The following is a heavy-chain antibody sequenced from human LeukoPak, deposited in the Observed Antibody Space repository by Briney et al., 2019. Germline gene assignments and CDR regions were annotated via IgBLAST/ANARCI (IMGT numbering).Heavy chain of an antibody. Sequence: SETLSLTCTVSSGSISTYYWSWIRQPPGKRLEWIGFIHYTGSTNYNPSLKSRVTISVDTSKNQFSLKLNSVTAADTAVYFCARSSGSRYYIDYWGQGTLLTLSS. CDR2: IHYTGST. V-gene: IGHV4-59*01. D-gene: IGHD1-26*01. CDR1: SGSISTYY. CDR3: ARSSGSRYYIDY. J-gene: IGHJ4*02.